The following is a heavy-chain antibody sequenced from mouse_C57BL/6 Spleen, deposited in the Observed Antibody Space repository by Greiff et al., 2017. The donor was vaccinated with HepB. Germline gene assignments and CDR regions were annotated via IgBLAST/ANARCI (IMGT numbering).Heavy chain of an antibody. CDR2: IHPNSGST. CDR3: ARGWDEYYFDY. D-gene: IGHD4-1*01. CDR1: GYTFTSYW. Sequence: QVQLQQPGAELVKPGASVKLSCKASGYTFTSYWMHWVKQRPGQGLEWIGMIHPNSGSTNYNEKFKSKATLTVDKSSSTAYMQFSSLTSEDSAVYYCARGWDEYYFDYWGQGTTLTVSS. J-gene: IGHJ2*01. V-gene: IGHV1-64*01.